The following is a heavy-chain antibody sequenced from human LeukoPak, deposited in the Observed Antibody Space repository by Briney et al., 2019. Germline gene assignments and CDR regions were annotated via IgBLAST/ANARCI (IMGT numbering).Heavy chain of an antibody. CDR1: GFTFSGYW. D-gene: IGHD2-21*01. Sequence: GGSLRLSCAASGFTFSGYWMSWVRQAPGKGLEWVANIKQDGSEKYYVDSVKGRFTISRDNAKNSLYLQMNSLRAEDTAVYYCASCLHCSRPYYFDYWGQGTLVTVSS. J-gene: IGHJ4*02. CDR3: ASCLHCSRPYYFDY. V-gene: IGHV3-7*01. CDR2: IKQDGSEK.